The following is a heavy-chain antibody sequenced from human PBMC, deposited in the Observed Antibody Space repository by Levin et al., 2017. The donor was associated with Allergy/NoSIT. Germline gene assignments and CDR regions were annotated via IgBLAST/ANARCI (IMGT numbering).Heavy chain of an antibody. Sequence: PLASVKVSCKASGYTFTSYGISWVRQAPGQGLEWMGWISAYNGNTNYAQKLQGRVTMTTDTSTSTAYMELRSLRSDDTAVYYCGRGSSGYWYYYGMDVWGQGTTVTVSS. D-gene: IGHD3-22*01. V-gene: IGHV1-18*01. CDR2: ISAYNGNT. J-gene: IGHJ6*02. CDR1: GYTFTSYG. CDR3: GRGSSGYWYYYGMDV.